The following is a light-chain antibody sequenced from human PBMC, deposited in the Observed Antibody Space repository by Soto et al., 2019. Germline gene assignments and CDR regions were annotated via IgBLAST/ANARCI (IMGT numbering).Light chain of an antibody. V-gene: IGKV1-39*01. Sequence: DIQMTQSPSSLSASVGDRVTITCRASQSINIYLNWYQQKPGEAPRLLVYSAFRIQSGVPSRFNASGSGTDFTLSISSLQPEDFSTYYCQQGSTTPITFGLGTRLEIK. CDR3: QQGSTTPIT. CDR1: QSINIY. CDR2: SAF. J-gene: IGKJ5*01.